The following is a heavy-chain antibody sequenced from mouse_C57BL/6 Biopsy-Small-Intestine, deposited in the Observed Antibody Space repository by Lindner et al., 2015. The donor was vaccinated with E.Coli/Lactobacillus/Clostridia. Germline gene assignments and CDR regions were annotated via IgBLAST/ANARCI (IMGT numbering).Heavy chain of an antibody. Sequence: VQLQESGPELVKPGASVKISCKASGYAFSSSWMNWVKQRPGQGLEWIGVINPGRGGTNYNEKFRGKATLTADKSSSTAYMQLNSLTSEDSAVYFCARGGDYDGFAYWGQGTLVTVSA. CDR2: INPGRGGT. V-gene: IGHV1-82*01. CDR1: GYAFSSSW. D-gene: IGHD2-4*01. CDR3: ARGGDYDGFAY. J-gene: IGHJ3*01.